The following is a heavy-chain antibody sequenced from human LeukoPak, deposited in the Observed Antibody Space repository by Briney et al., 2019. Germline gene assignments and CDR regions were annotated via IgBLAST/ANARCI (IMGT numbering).Heavy chain of an antibody. CDR3: VRSGYDYDWFDP. D-gene: IGHD5-12*01. CDR1: GGSFSDYS. J-gene: IGHJ5*02. CDR2: IIAILDTA. Sequence: ASVKLSCTASGGSFSDYSISWVRQAPGQGLEWMGRIIAILDTAHYAQKFQGRFTITADKSTTTVYMELSSLRADDTAVYYCVRSGYDYDWFDPWGQGTLVTVSS. V-gene: IGHV1-69*08.